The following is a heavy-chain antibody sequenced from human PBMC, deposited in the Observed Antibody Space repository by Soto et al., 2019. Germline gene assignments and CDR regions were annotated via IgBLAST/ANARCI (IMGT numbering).Heavy chain of an antibody. Sequence: PGGSLRLSCAASGFTFSSYGMHWVRQAPGKGLEWVAVISYDGSNKYYADSVKGRFTISRDNSKNTLYLQMNSLRAEDTAVYYCANAGVVITLPFDYWGQGTLVTVSS. D-gene: IGHD3-22*01. J-gene: IGHJ4*02. CDR1: GFTFSSYG. V-gene: IGHV3-30*18. CDR3: ANAGVVITLPFDY. CDR2: ISYDGSNK.